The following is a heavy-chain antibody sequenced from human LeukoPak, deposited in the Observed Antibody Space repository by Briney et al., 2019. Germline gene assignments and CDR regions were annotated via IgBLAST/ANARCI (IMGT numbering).Heavy chain of an antibody. V-gene: IGHV3-74*01. J-gene: IGHJ4*02. CDR1: GNYW. D-gene: IGHD2/OR15-2a*01. Sequence: GGSLRLSCAASGNYWMHWVHQAPGKGLVWVSHINSDGSWTSYADSVKGRFTISKDNAKNTVYLQMNSLRAEDTAVYYCVSFYETYWGRGTLVTVSS. CDR3: VSFYETY. CDR2: INSDGSWT.